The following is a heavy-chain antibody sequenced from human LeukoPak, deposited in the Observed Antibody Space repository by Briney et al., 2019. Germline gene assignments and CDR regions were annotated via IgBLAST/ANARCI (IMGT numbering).Heavy chain of an antibody. V-gene: IGHV3-23*01. CDR2: ISGSAGTT. CDR3: AKEQLSATAEYFQQ. Sequence: GGSLRLSCAASGFIFSSYAMSWVRQAPGKGLEWVSAISGSAGTTFYADSVKGRFTISRDNSKNTLYLQMNGLRAEDTAVYYCAKEQLSATAEYFQQWGQGTLVTVSS. J-gene: IGHJ1*01. D-gene: IGHD1-1*01. CDR1: GFIFSSYA.